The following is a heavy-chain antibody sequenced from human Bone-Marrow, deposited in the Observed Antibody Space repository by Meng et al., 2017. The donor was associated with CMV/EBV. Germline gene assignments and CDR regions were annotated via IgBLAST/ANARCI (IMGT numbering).Heavy chain of an antibody. Sequence: GGSLRLSCTASGFTFGDYAMSWVRQAPGKGLEWVGFIRSKAYGGTTEYAASVKGRFTISRDDSKSIAYLQMNSLKTEDTAVYYCTTLDYDFWSGDYYYGMDVWGQGTTVTGSS. CDR1: GFTFGDYA. J-gene: IGHJ6*02. V-gene: IGHV3-49*04. CDR3: TTLDYDFWSGDYYYGMDV. D-gene: IGHD3-3*01. CDR2: IRSKAYGGTT.